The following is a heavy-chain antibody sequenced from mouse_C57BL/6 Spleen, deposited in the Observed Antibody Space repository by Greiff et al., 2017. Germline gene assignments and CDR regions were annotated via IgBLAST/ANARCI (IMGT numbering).Heavy chain of an antibody. CDR3: VRYWIYGGYYPSFAY. Sequence: EVKVVESGGGLVKPGGSLKLSCAASGFTFSSYAMSWVRQTPEKSLEWVATISHGGSYTYYPNNVKGRFTISRDNAKNNLYLQMSHLKSEDTAMYYCVRYWIYGGYYPSFAYWGQGTLVTVSA. J-gene: IGHJ3*01. CDR1: GFTFSSYA. D-gene: IGHD2-3*01. V-gene: IGHV5-4*03. CDR2: ISHGGSYT.